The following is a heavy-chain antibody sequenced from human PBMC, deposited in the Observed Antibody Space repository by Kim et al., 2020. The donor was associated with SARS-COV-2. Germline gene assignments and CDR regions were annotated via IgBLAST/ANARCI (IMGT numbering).Heavy chain of an antibody. D-gene: IGHD4-17*01. CDR2: INPSGGST. CDR3: ARDFSVTTENYYYYGMDV. J-gene: IGHJ6*02. Sequence: ASVKVSCKASGYTFTSYYMHWVRQAPGQGLEWMGIINPSGGSTSYAQKFQGRVTMTRDTSTSTVYMELSSLRSEDTAVYYCARDFSVTTENYYYYGMDVWGQGATVTVSS. V-gene: IGHV1-46*01. CDR1: GYTFTSYY.